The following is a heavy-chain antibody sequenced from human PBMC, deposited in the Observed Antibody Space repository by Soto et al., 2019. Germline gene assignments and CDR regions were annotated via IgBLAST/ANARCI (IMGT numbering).Heavy chain of an antibody. J-gene: IGHJ5*02. CDR1: GYTFTDYY. CDR2: INPDNGGT. CDR3: ARGRKPTERVGGDFDP. D-gene: IGHD3-16*01. Sequence: QVQLVQSGAEVKKPGASVKVSCKTSGYTFTDYYVHWVRQAPGHGLEWMGWINPDNGGTNYAQKFRAGVPLTGDTSITTTDMALRRLKSDDRPVYYCARGRKPTERVGGDFDPGGQETLVSVSS. V-gene: IGHV1-2*02.